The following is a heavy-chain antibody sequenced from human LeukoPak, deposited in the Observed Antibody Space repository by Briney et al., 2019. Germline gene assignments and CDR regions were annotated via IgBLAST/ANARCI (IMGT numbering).Heavy chain of an antibody. V-gene: IGHV1-2*06. CDR2: INPNSGGT. J-gene: IGHJ4*02. CDR3: ATHSSGWYRKDY. Sequence: GASVKVSCKASGYTFTGYYIHWVRQAPGQGLEWMGRINPNSGGTNHAQKFQGRVTMTRDTSISTAYMELSRLRSDDTAVYYCATHSSGWYRKDYWGQGTLVTVSS. CDR1: GYTFTGYY. D-gene: IGHD6-19*01.